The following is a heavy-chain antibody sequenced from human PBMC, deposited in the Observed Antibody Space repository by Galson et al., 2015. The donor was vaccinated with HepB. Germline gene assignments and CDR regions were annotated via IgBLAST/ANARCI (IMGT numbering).Heavy chain of an antibody. D-gene: IGHD7-27*01. CDR1: GFTFSSYG. J-gene: IGHJ3*02. V-gene: IGHV3-30*02. Sequence: SLRLSCAASGFTFSSYGMHWVRQAPGKGLEWVAFIRYDGSNKYYADSVKGRFTISRDNSKNTLYLQMNSLRAEDTAVYYCAKDISWGSRRLDAFDIWGQGTMVTVSS. CDR3: AKDISWGSRRLDAFDI. CDR2: IRYDGSNK.